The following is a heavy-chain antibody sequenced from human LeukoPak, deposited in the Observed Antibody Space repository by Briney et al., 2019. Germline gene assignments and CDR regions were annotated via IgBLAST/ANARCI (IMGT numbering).Heavy chain of an antibody. J-gene: IGHJ4*02. V-gene: IGHV3-23*01. CDR3: AKDSRNYDFLTGVEF. D-gene: IGHD3-9*01. Sequence: GGSLRLSCAASGFTFSNYAMNWVRQAPGKGLEWVSGISGSGYSTYYAGSVKGRFTVSRDNSKNTLYLQVNSLRVEDTAVYYCAKDSRNYDFLTGVEFWGQGTLVTVSS. CDR1: GFTFSNYA. CDR2: ISGSGYST.